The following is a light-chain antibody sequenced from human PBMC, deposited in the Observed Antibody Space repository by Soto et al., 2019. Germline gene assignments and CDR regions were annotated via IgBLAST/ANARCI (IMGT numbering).Light chain of an antibody. V-gene: IGKV1-39*01. CDR1: QSISSY. Sequence: DIHMTQSPSSLPASVGYRISITCRASQSISSYLSWYQQKPGKATKLLIYGTSNLQSGVPSRFSGSGSETGFTLTISSLQPEDFATYYCQQSYSAPRTFGQGTKVEIK. CDR3: QQSYSAPRT. CDR2: GTS. J-gene: IGKJ2*01.